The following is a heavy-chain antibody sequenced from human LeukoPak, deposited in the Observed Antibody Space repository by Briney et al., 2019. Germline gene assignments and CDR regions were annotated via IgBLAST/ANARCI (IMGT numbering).Heavy chain of an antibody. V-gene: IGHV1-69*13. CDR3: ARALLLRVVAPGYFDY. D-gene: IGHD2-15*01. J-gene: IGHJ4*02. Sequence: SVTVSCKASGGTFSSYAISWVRQAPGQGLEWMGGIIPIFGTANYAQKFQGRVTITADESTSTAYMELSSLRSEDTAVYYCARALLLRVVAPGYFDYWGQGTLVTVSS. CDR2: IIPIFGTA. CDR1: GGTFSSYA.